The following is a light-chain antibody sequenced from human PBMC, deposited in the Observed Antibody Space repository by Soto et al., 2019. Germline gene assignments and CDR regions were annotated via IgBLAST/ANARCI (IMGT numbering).Light chain of an antibody. V-gene: IGLV2-11*01. CDR1: SSDVGAYNY. Sequence: QSALTQPASVSGSPGQSITISCTGTSSDVGAYNYVSWYQQHPGKAPKLMIYDVTKRPSGVPDRFSGSKSGNTASLTISGLQAEDEADYYCCSYAGSYTYVFGTGTKLTAL. J-gene: IGLJ1*01. CDR2: DVT. CDR3: CSYAGSYTYV.